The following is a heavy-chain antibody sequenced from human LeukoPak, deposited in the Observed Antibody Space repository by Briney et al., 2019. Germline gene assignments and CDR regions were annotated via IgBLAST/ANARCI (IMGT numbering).Heavy chain of an antibody. Sequence: PGGSLRLSCEASGFTFSSYAMRWVRQAPGKGLEWVAAISGPAGSWDYADSVKGRFTVSRDNSKNTLFLQMNSLRAEDTATYYCAKKVGLVSAPLWYFDVWGQGTLVAVSS. CDR2: ISGPAGSW. CDR1: GFTFSSYA. V-gene: IGHV3-23*01. J-gene: IGHJ4*02. D-gene: IGHD5/OR15-5a*01. CDR3: AKKVGLVSAPLWYFDV.